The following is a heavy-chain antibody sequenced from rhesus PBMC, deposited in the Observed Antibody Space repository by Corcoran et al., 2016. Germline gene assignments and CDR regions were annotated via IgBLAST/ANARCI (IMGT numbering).Heavy chain of an antibody. J-gene: IGHJ4*01. CDR3: ARSGYGSGGVY. Sequence: QVQLQESGPGLVKPSETLSLTCAVSGASIRSYWWSWTRQPPGKGLEWIGEINGNSGNSYYNPSLKSRVTISKDASKNQFSLKLSSVTAADTAVYYCARSGYGSGGVYWGQGVLVTVSS. CDR2: INGNSGNS. V-gene: IGHV4-80*01. D-gene: IGHD4-4*01. CDR1: GASIRSYW.